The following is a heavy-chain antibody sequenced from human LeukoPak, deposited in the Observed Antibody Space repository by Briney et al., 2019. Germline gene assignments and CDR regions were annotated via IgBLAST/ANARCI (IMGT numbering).Heavy chain of an antibody. CDR2: ISYSGST. J-gene: IGHJ4*02. V-gene: IGHV4-31*03. CDR1: GDSINSGGYY. Sequence: SETLSLTCTVSGDSINSGGYYWNWIRQHPGKGLEWIGYISYSGSTYYNPSLKSRINISVDTSKNQFSLKLTSVTAADTAVYYCARVPTTGTTSVGFDYRGQGTLVTVSS. CDR3: ARVPTTGTTSVGFDY. D-gene: IGHD1-7*01.